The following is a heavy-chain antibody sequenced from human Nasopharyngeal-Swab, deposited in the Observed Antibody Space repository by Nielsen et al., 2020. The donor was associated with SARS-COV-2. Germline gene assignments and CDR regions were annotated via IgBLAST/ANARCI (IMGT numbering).Heavy chain of an antibody. CDR1: GFTVSSNY. Sequence: GESLKISCAASGFTVSSNYMSWVRQAPGKGLEWVSVIYSGGSTYYADSVKSRFTISRDNSKNTLYLQMNSLRAEDTAVYYCARREVGCSSTSCYDYWGQGTLVTVSS. CDR3: ARREVGCSSTSCYDY. D-gene: IGHD2-2*01. CDR2: IYSGGST. J-gene: IGHJ4*02. V-gene: IGHV3-53*01.